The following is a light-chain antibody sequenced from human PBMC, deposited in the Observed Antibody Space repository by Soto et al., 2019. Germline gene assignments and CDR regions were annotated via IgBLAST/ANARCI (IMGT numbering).Light chain of an antibody. J-gene: IGKJ3*01. CDR1: QNINDW. CDR2: KAS. CDR3: QQYNTYSFT. V-gene: IGKV1-5*03. Sequence: DIQMTQSPSTLSASVGDRVTITCRASQNINDWLAWYQQKPGKAPRLLIYKASTLESGVPSRFSGSGFRTEFTLTISSLQPDDFATYYCQQYNTYSFTFGPGAKVDIK.